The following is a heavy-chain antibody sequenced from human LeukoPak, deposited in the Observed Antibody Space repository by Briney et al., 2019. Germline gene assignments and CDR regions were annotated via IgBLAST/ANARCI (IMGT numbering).Heavy chain of an antibody. CDR3: ARGTTTVVTYFDY. D-gene: IGHD4-23*01. CDR1: GDSVSGNSAT. V-gene: IGHV6-1*01. J-gene: IGHJ4*02. CDR2: TYSRSKWYN. Sequence: SQTLSLTCAISGDSVSGNSATWNWIRQSPSRGLEWLGRTYSRSKWYNDSAVSVKSRITINPDTSTNQFSLQLNSATPEDTAVYYCARGTTTVVTYFDYWGQGTLVSVSS.